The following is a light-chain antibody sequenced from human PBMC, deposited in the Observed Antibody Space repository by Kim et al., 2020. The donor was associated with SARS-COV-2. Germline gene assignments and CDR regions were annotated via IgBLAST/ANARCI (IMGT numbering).Light chain of an antibody. CDR1: QSLTSNF. CDR2: GAS. Sequence: EILLTQSPDTLSLSPGERATLSCRAAQSLTSNFLAWYQHKPGQAPRLLIYGASRRATGIQDRFSGSGSGTDFTLTISRLEPEDFAVYYCHQYSSSLQTFGQGTKVDIK. CDR3: HQYSSSLQT. V-gene: IGKV3-20*01. J-gene: IGKJ1*01.